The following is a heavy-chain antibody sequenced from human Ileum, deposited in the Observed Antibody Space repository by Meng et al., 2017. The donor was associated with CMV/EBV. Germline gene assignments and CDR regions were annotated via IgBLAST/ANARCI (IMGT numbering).Heavy chain of an antibody. D-gene: IGHD3-10*01. J-gene: IGHJ4*02. CDR2: IHYSGGT. V-gene: IGHV4-4*07. CDR3: ARAGARGVPVDL. Sequence: HGHLQGVGTRLVKPSETLSLTCTVSGDSIKNYYWTWLRQPAGKGLEWLGRIHYSGGTDDNPSLKSRVTLSIDTSKNQLSLKIYSVTAADTAVYYCARAGARGVPVDLWGQGTLVTVSS. CDR1: GDSIKNYY.